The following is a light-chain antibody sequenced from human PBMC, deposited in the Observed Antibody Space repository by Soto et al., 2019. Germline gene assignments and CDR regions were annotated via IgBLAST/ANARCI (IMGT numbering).Light chain of an antibody. CDR1: QSVSSY. CDR2: DAS. CDR3: QQRSNWPS. Sequence: IVLTQSPATLSFSPGGKATPSSRASQSVSSYLAWYQHKPGQAPRLLIYDASNGATGIPARFSGSGSGTDFTLTISSLEPEDFALYYCQQRSNWPSFGQGTRLEI. V-gene: IGKV3-11*01. J-gene: IGKJ5*01.